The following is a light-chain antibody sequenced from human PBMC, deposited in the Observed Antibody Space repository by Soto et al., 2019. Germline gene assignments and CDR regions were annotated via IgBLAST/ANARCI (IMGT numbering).Light chain of an antibody. CDR2: KAS. Sequence: DIQMTQSPSTLSASVGDRVTITCRASQSINSWLAWYQQKPGKAPKLLLYKASSLESGVPSRFSGSGSGTEFTLTISSLQPDDFATYYCQQYNSYSTFGQGTRLEIK. CDR1: QSINSW. CDR3: QQYNSYST. J-gene: IGKJ5*01. V-gene: IGKV1-5*03.